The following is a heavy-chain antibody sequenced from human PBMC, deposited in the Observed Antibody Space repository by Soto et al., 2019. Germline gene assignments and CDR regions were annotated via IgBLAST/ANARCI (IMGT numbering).Heavy chain of an antibody. Sequence: QVQLQESGPGLVKPSQTLSLTCTVSGGSISSGGYYWSWIRQHPGKGLEWIGYIYYSGSTYYNPSLKNQFNISVDTSKIRFSLKLSSVTAAGTAVYYCARGFGVVIIGNWFDPWGQGTLVTVSS. CDR3: ARGFGVVIIGNWFDP. J-gene: IGHJ5*02. V-gene: IGHV4-31*01. CDR2: IYYSGST. CDR1: GGSISSGGYY. D-gene: IGHD3-3*01.